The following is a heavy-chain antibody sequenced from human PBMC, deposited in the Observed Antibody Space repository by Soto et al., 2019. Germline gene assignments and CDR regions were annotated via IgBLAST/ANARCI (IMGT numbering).Heavy chain of an antibody. V-gene: IGHV4-34*01. CDR1: GQSFSGHS. CDR2: INESGST. D-gene: IGHD1-1*01. Sequence: QVQLQQWGAGLVKPSETLSLSCAVYGQSFSGHSWDWIRQPPGKGLEWIGGINESGSTYYNPSLRSRVTISTYTSKKQFYQKLSPVSSADTAAYFCARGSGIVALPGELEDVKYDYWGQGTLVNDSS. J-gene: IGHJ4*02. CDR3: ARGSGIVALPGELEDVKYDY.